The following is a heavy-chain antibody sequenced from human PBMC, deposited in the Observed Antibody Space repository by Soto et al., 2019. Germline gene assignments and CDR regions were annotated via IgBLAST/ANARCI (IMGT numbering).Heavy chain of an antibody. V-gene: IGHV3-23*01. D-gene: IGHD2-8*01. J-gene: IGHJ4*02. CDR3: AKEWSDARTREKCGLVNY. Sequence: EVQLLESGGDLAQPRGSLRLSCAASGFTFSSYAMTWVRQAPGKGLEWVSTISSSGASTYYADSVEGRFTISRDNSKNTLYLQMNSLRAEDTAVYYCAKEWSDARTREKCGLVNYWGQGTLVTVSS. CDR1: GFTFSSYA. CDR2: ISSSGAST.